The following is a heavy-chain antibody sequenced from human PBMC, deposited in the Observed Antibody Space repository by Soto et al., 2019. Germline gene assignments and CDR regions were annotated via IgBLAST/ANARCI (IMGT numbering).Heavy chain of an antibody. CDR1: GASITSYY. D-gene: IGHD3-10*01. Sequence: QVQLQESGPGLVKPSETLSLTCTVSGASITSYYWSWIRQPPGKGLEWIGYMYDSGSTNYSSCNPSRPRRVTISVDTLKHQFSLRLSSVTGTDKAVYYWARRYGWGNSYGVRNWFDPWGQGTLVTVYS. CDR3: ARRYGWGNSYGVRNWFDP. V-gene: IGHV4-59*08. J-gene: IGHJ5*02. CDR2: MYDSGST.